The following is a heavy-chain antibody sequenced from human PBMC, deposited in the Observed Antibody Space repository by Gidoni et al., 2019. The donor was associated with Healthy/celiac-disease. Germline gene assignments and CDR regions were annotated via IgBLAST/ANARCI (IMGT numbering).Heavy chain of an antibody. V-gene: IGHV3-21*01. CDR2: ISSSSSYI. Sequence: EVQLVESGGGLVKPGGSLRLSCAASGFTFSSYSMNWVRQATGKGLEWVSSISSSSSYIYYADSVKGRFTISRDNAKNSLYLQMNSLRAEDTAVYYCARDDITMIYRQLFDYWGQGTLVTVSS. D-gene: IGHD3-22*01. CDR1: GFTFSSYS. J-gene: IGHJ4*02. CDR3: ARDDITMIYRQLFDY.